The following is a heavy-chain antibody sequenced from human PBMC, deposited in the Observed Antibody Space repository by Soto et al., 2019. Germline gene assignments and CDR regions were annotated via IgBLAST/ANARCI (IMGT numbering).Heavy chain of an antibody. Sequence: QLQLQESGSGLVKPSQTLSLTCAVPGGSISSGGSSWSWIRQPPGTGLEWIGYTYHSRRTYYNPSHKSRVTSTVDRSKNQFSLKLSSVTAADTAVYYCARVPSPWGQGTLVTVSS. CDR1: GGSISSGGSS. CDR3: ARVPSP. J-gene: IGHJ4*02. CDR2: TYHSRRT. V-gene: IGHV4-30-2*01.